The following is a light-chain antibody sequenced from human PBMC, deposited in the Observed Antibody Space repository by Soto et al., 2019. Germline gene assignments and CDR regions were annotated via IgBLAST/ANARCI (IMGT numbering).Light chain of an antibody. CDR2: GAS. Sequence: EIVLTQSPGTLSLSPGERATLSCRASQSVTSNYLAWYQQKPGQAPRLLFYGASSRATGIPDRFSGSGSGTDFTLTISRLEPEDFAVYYCQQYGSSPRTFGQGTKVEI. CDR1: QSVTSNY. CDR3: QQYGSSPRT. J-gene: IGKJ1*01. V-gene: IGKV3-20*01.